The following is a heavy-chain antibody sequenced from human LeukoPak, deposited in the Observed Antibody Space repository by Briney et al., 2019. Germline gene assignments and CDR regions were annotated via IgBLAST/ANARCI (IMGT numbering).Heavy chain of an antibody. V-gene: IGHV3-23*01. CDR1: GFTFSTYD. Sequence: PGGSLRLSCAASGFTFSTYDMTWVRRAPGKGLEWVSGISGRASSTYYAESVKGRFTISRENSKETLFLQMNSLSAEDTAIYYCAKEVTYGSGTPGFSGMDVWGQGATVTVSS. CDR2: ISGRASST. D-gene: IGHD3-10*01. J-gene: IGHJ6*02. CDR3: AKEVTYGSGTPGFSGMDV.